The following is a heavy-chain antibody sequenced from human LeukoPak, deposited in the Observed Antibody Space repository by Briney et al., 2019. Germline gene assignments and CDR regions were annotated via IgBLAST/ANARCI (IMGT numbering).Heavy chain of an antibody. CDR3: ARAPNLLLAFDY. V-gene: IGHV4-59*01. J-gene: IGHJ4*02. Sequence: PSETLSLTCTVSGGSISSYYWSWIRQPPGKGLEWIGYIYYSGSTNYNPSLKSRVTISVDTSKNQFSLKLSSVTAADTAVYYCARAPNLLLAFDYWGQGTLVTVSS. CDR2: IYYSGST. D-gene: IGHD2/OR15-2a*01. CDR1: GGSISSYY.